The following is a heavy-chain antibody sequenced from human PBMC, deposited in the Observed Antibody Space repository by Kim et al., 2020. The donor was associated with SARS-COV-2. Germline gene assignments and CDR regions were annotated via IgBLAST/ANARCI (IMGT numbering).Heavy chain of an antibody. V-gene: IGHV3-30*04. J-gene: IGHJ6*01. Sequence: GGSLRLSCAASGFTFSSYAMHWVRQAPGKGLEWVAVISYDGSNKYYADSAKGRFTISRDNSKNTLYLQMNSLRAEDTAVYYCARGIAAAEKYYYYYGMDV. CDR3: ARGIAAAEKYYYYYGMDV. D-gene: IGHD6-13*01. CDR2: ISYDGSNK. CDR1: GFTFSSYA.